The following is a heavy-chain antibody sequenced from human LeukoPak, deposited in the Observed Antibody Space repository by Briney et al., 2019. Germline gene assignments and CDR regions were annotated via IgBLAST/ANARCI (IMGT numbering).Heavy chain of an antibody. J-gene: IGHJ4*02. Sequence: PGGSLRLSCAASGFTFSSYGMHCVRQAPGKGLEWVAFIWDDGNNKNYADSVKGRFTISRDNSKNTLYLQMNSLRAEDTAVYYCAKLWLEHSRDYWGQGTLVTVSS. V-gene: IGHV3-30*02. CDR3: AKLWLEHSRDY. CDR1: GFTFSSYG. D-gene: IGHD1/OR15-1a*01. CDR2: IWDDGNNK.